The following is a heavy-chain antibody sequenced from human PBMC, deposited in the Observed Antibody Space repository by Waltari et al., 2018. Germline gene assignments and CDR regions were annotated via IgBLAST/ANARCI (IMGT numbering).Heavy chain of an antibody. V-gene: IGHV4-59*06. J-gene: IGHJ4*02. CDR3: ARDRGSSSPFDY. D-gene: IGHD6-6*01. CDR1: GFTFSSYW. CDR2: IYYSGST. Sequence: VQLVESGGGLVQPGGSLRLSCAASGFTFSSYWMSWVRQAPGKGLEWIGYIYYSGSTYYNPSLKSRVTISVDTSKNQCSLKLSSVTAADTAVYYCARDRGSSSPFDYWGQGTLVTVSS.